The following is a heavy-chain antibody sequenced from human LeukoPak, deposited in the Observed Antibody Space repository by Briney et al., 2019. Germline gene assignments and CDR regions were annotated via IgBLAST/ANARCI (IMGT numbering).Heavy chain of an antibody. CDR1: GGSISSYY. CDR2: IYYSGST. V-gene: IGHV4-59*08. CDR3: ARHGGSGWYDY. J-gene: IGHJ4*02. Sequence: SETLSLTCTVSGGSISSYYWSWIRQPPGKGLEWIGYIYYSGSTNYNPSLKSRVTISVDTSKNQLSLKLSSVTAADTAVYYCARHGGSGWYDYWGQGTLVTVSS. D-gene: IGHD6-19*01.